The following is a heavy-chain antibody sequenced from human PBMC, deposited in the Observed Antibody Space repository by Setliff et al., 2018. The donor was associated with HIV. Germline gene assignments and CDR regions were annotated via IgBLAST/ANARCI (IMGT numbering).Heavy chain of an antibody. J-gene: IGHJ4*02. CDR1: GFTFSNAW. D-gene: IGHD2-21*01. CDR2: IKSRGDGETS. V-gene: IGHV3-15*01. Sequence: GGSLRLSCAASGFTFSNAWMTWVRQAPGKGLEWVGRIKSRGDGETSDSAAPVKGRFTISRGDSKNTLYLQMNSLKTEDTAVYYCTTGTRLVDWGQGALVTVSS. CDR3: TTGTRLVD.